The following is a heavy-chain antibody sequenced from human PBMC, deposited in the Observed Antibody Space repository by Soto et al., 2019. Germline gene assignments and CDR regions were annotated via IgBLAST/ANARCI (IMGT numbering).Heavy chain of an antibody. CDR3: VREYSSSWFDY. V-gene: IGHV3-7*03. CDR2: IKQDGSEK. J-gene: IGHJ5*01. D-gene: IGHD6-13*01. Sequence: GGSLRLSCAASGFTFRSEWMSWVRQAPGKGLEWVANIKQDGSEKYYVDSVKGRFTISRDNAKNSLYLQMNSLRADDTAVYYCVREYSSSWFDYWGQGTLVTVSS. CDR1: GFTFRSEW.